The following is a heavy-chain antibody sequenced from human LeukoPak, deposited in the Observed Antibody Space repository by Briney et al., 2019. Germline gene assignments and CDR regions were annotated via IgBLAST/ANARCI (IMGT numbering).Heavy chain of an antibody. Sequence: PSQTLSLTCTVSGGSPNSGGYYWSWLRQHPGKGLEWIGYIYYTGSTSYNPSLKSRVIISLDTSKNQLSLNLSSVTAADTAVYYCARERGYDNSGFYYGYLDYWGQGTLVTVSS. CDR1: GGSPNSGGYY. V-gene: IGHV4-31*03. CDR2: IYYTGST. J-gene: IGHJ4*02. D-gene: IGHD3-22*01. CDR3: ARERGYDNSGFYYGYLDY.